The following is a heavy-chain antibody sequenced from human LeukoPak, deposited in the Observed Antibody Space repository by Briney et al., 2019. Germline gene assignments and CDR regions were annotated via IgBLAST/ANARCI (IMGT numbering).Heavy chain of an antibody. CDR3: ARDHSGYDSKPTDY. V-gene: IGHV3-7*01. Sequence: PGGSLRLSCAASGFTFSSYWMSWVRQAPGKGLEWVANIKQDGSEKYYVDSVKGRFTISRDNAKNSLYLQMNSLRAEDTAVYYCARDHSGYDSKPTDYWGQGTLVTVSS. J-gene: IGHJ4*02. D-gene: IGHD5-12*01. CDR2: IKQDGSEK. CDR1: GFTFSSYW.